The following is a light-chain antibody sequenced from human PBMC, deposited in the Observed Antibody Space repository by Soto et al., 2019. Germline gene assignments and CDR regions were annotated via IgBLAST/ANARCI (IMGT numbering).Light chain of an antibody. V-gene: IGLV2-14*01. Sequence: QSALTQPASVSGSPGQSITISCTGTSSDVGGYNYVSWYQQHPGKAPKLMIYDVSNRPSGVSNRFSGSKSGNTASLTISGLRAEDEADYYCSSYTSSSRGVFGGGTQLTVL. CDR2: DVS. CDR1: SSDVGGYNY. J-gene: IGLJ2*01. CDR3: SSYTSSSRGV.